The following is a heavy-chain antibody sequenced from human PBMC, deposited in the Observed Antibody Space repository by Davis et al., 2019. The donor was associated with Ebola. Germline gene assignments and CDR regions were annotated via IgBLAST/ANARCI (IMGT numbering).Heavy chain of an antibody. J-gene: IGHJ4*02. CDR1: GYTFTGYY. CDR3: ARGGYCTGGVCYYFDY. CDR2: INPNSGGT. D-gene: IGHD2-8*02. Sequence: ASVKVSCKASGYTFTGYYMHWVRQAPGQGLEWMGWINPNSGGTNYAQKFQGWVTMTRDTSISTAYMELSRLRSDDTAVYYCARGGYCTGGVCYYFDYWGQGTLVTVFS. V-gene: IGHV1-2*04.